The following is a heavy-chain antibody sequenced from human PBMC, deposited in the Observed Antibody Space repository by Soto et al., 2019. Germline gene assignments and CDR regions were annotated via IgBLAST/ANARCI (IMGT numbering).Heavy chain of an antibody. V-gene: IGHV3-66*01. Sequence: GGSLRLSCAASGFTVSSNYMSWVRQAPGKGLEWVSVIYSGGSTYYADSVKGRFTISRDNSKNTLYLQMNSLRAEDTAVYYCARDNRGDYKGYFDYWGQGTLVTVSS. CDR1: GFTVSSNY. D-gene: IGHD4-17*01. CDR2: IYSGGST. J-gene: IGHJ4*02. CDR3: ARDNRGDYKGYFDY.